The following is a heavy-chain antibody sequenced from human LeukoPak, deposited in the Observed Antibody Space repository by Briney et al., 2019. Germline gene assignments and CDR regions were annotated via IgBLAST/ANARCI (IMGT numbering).Heavy chain of an antibody. D-gene: IGHD1-1*01. Sequence: GASVKVSCKASGFTFSSSTIQWVRQAHGQRLVWLGWIGVGSGSTAYAQNLQGRLSITTDMSTNTAYMELNSLTSEDTAVYYCAAERYTDGCCWFDPWGQGTLVTVSS. V-gene: IGHV1-58*02. J-gene: IGHJ5*02. CDR2: IGVGSGST. CDR1: GFTFSSST. CDR3: AAERYTDGCCWFDP.